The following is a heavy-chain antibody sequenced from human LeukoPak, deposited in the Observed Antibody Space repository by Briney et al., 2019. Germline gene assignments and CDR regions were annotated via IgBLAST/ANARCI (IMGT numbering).Heavy chain of an antibody. D-gene: IGHD6-13*01. CDR1: GYTFTTYA. V-gene: IGHV1-3*01. Sequence: ASVKVSCKASGYTFTTYAMHWARQAPGQRLEWMGWINAGNGNTKYSQKFQARVTITRDTSASTAYMEMRSLRSEDTAVYYCARDPIGSRWPYYFDYWGQGTLVTVAS. CDR3: ARDPIGSRWPYYFDY. CDR2: INAGNGNT. J-gene: IGHJ4*02.